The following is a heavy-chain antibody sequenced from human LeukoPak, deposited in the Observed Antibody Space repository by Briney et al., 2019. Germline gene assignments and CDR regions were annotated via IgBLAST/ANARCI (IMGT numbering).Heavy chain of an antibody. CDR2: IIPIFGTA. Sequence: SVKVSCXASGGTFSSYAISWVRQAHGQGLEWMAGIIPIFGTANYAQKFQGRVTITADESTSTAYMELSSLRSEDTAVYYCARDAGYYSNYGVFDYWGQGTLVTVSS. CDR3: ARDAGYYSNYGVFDY. CDR1: GGTFSSYA. J-gene: IGHJ4*02. V-gene: IGHV1-69*01. D-gene: IGHD4-11*01.